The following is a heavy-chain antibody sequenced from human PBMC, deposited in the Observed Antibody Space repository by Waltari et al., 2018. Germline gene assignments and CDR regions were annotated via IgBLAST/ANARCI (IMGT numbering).Heavy chain of an antibody. CDR3: ARDHYDYVWGSYRGFDY. CDR2: IYYSGST. V-gene: IGHV4-59*01. Sequence: QVQLQESGPGLVKPSETLSLTCTVSGGSISSYYWSWIRQPPGKGLEWIGYIYYSGSTNYNPSLKSRVTISVDTSKNQFSLKLSSVTAADTAVYYCARDHYDYVWGSYRGFDYWGQGTLVTVSS. D-gene: IGHD3-16*02. CDR1: GGSISSYY. J-gene: IGHJ4*02.